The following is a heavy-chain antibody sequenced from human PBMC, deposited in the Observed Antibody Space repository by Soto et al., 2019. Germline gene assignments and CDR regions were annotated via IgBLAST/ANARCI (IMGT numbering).Heavy chain of an antibody. CDR1: GFTFSSAA. CDR3: AKSLDIHYKNWFDP. CDR2: ISGSDSRT. D-gene: IGHD4-4*01. Sequence: EVQILESGGRLVQPGGSLRLSCAASGFTFSSAAINCVSQAPGKRLEWVSIISGSDSRTYYADPVKGRFTISRDNSENTLYLDMNSLRAEDTSVYYCAKSLDIHYKNWFDPWGKGNLVTVS. V-gene: IGHV3-23*01. J-gene: IGHJ5*02.